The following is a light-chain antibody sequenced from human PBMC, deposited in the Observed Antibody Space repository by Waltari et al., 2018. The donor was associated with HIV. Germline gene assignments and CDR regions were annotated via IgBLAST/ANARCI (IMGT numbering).Light chain of an antibody. CDR1: QSVSSSY. Sequence: ENVLKQSPGTLSLAPGERTTPSCSASQSVSSSYLAWYQQKPGQAPRLLIYGASSRATGIPDRFSGSGSGTDFTLTISSLEPEDFAVYYCQQYGSSSLTFGGGTTVEIK. J-gene: IGKJ4*01. CDR3: QQYGSSSLT. CDR2: GAS. V-gene: IGKV3-20*01.